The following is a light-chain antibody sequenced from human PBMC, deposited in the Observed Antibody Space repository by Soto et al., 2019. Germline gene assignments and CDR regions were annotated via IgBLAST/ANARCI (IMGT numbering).Light chain of an antibody. CDR2: EVS. J-gene: IGLJ2*01. CDR3: SSYAGSSNLGV. V-gene: IGLV2-8*01. Sequence: QSALTQPPSASGCPGQSVTISCTGTSSDVGGYNYVSWYQQHPGRAPKLMIYEVSKRPSGVPDRFSGSKSGNTASLTVSGLQPEDEADYYCSSYAGSSNLGVFGGWTKLTVL. CDR1: SSDVGGYNY.